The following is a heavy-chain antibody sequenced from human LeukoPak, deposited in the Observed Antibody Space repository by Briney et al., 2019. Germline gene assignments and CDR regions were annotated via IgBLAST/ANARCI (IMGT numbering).Heavy chain of an antibody. V-gene: IGHV3-23*01. J-gene: IGHJ4*02. CDR2: ILGSGGST. D-gene: IGHD3-9*01. CDR3: AKWGDYDVLTGYYVPDY. Sequence: PGGSLRLSCAASGFTLSNYAISWVRQAPGKGLEWVSAILGSGGSTYYADSVKGRFTVSRDNSKSTLYLQMNSLRAEDTALYYCAKWGDYDVLTGYYVPDYWGQGTLVTVSS. CDR1: GFTLSNYA.